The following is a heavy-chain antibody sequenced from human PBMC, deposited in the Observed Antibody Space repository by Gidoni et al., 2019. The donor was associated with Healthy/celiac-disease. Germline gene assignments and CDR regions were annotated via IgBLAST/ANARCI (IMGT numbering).Heavy chain of an antibody. D-gene: IGHD3-22*01. Sequence: QVQLVESGGGVVQPGRSLRLSCAASGFTFSSYGMHWVGQAPGKGLEWVAVIAYDGSNKYYADSVKGRFTISRDNSKNTLYLQMNSLRAEDTAVYYCAKDRQLYYYDSSVAGPEDYYYYGMDVWGQGTTVTVSS. CDR2: IAYDGSNK. CDR1: GFTFSSYG. V-gene: IGHV3-30*18. CDR3: AKDRQLYYYDSSVAGPEDYYYYGMDV. J-gene: IGHJ6*02.